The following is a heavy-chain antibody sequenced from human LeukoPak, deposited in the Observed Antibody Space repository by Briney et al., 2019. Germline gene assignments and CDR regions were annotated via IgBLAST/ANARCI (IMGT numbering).Heavy chain of an antibody. CDR2: IIPIFGTA. Sequence: ASVKVSCKASGGTFRRFAMSWVRQAPGQGLEWMGGIIPIFGTANYAQKFQGSVTITADEFTSTAYMELSSLRSEDTAVYYCARGSITIPLDYWGQGTLVTVSS. CDR3: ARGSITIPLDY. CDR1: GGTFRRFA. J-gene: IGHJ4*02. V-gene: IGHV1-69*13. D-gene: IGHD3-3*01.